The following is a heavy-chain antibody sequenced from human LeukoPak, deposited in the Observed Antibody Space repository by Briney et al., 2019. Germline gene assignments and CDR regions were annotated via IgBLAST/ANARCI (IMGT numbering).Heavy chain of an antibody. CDR3: ARDRAAFGVVQVGY. J-gene: IGHJ4*02. CDR1: TFTFSRYW. CDR2: INSDGTNT. V-gene: IGHV3-74*01. D-gene: IGHD3-3*01. Sequence: PGGSLRLSCAASTFTFSRYWMHWVRQAPGKGLVWVSRINSDGTNTYYADSVKGRFTISGDNTKNTLYLQMNSLRTEDTAVYYCARDRAAFGVVQVGYWGQGTLVTVSS.